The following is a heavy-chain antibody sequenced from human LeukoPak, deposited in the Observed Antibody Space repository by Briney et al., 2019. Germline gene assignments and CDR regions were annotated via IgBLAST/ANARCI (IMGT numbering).Heavy chain of an antibody. CDR3: ARVRIELATMLPDY. Sequence: GGSLRLSCAASGFTFSNAWMSWVRQAPGKGLEWVGRIKSKTDGGTTDYAAPVKGRFTISRDDSKNTLCLQMNSLRAEDTAVYYCARVRIELATMLPDYWGQGTLVTVSS. CDR2: IKSKTDGGTT. V-gene: IGHV3-15*01. J-gene: IGHJ4*02. D-gene: IGHD5-24*01. CDR1: GFTFSNAW.